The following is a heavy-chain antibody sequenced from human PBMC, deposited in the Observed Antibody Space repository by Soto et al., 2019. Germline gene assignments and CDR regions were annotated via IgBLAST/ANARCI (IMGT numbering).Heavy chain of an antibody. CDR3: ARGGDYASFAAFDI. J-gene: IGHJ3*02. CDR1: GFTFSSYA. Sequence: QVQLVESGGGVVQPGRSLRLSCAASGFTFSSYAMHWVRQAPGKGLEWVAVISYDGSNKYYADSVKGRFTISRDNSKNTQYLQMNSLRAEDTAVYYCARGGDYASFAAFDIWGQGTMVTVSS. V-gene: IGHV3-30-3*01. D-gene: IGHD3-16*01. CDR2: ISYDGSNK.